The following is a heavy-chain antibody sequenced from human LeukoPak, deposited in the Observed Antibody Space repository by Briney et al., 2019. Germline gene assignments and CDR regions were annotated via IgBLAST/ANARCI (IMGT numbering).Heavy chain of an antibody. V-gene: IGHV3-7*01. Sequence: PGGSLRLSCAASGITFSNYWMSWVRQAPGKGLEWVANIKEDGSEKYYVDSVKGRFTISRDNAKNSLYLQMNSLRAEDTAVYYCASGGGYNSLYYWGQGTLVTVSS. J-gene: IGHJ4*02. D-gene: IGHD5-24*01. CDR1: GITFSNYW. CDR3: ASGGGYNSLYY. CDR2: IKEDGSEK.